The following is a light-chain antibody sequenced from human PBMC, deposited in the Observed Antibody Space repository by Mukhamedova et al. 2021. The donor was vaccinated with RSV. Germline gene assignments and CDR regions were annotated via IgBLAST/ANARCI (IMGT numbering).Light chain of an antibody. Sequence: CTRSSGSIASNYVQWYQQRPGSSPTTVIYEDNQRPSGVPDRFSGSIDSSSNSASLTISGLKTEDEADYYCQSYDSSNRVFGGG. V-gene: IGLV6-57*01. CDR2: EDN. CDR3: QSYDSSNRV. J-gene: IGLJ2*01. CDR1: SGSIASNY.